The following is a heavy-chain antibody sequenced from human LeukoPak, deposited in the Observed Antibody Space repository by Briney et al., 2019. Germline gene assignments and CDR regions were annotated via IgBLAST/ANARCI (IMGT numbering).Heavy chain of an antibody. CDR2: ISGSGGST. J-gene: IGHJ1*01. CDR3: AKDIRDIVVVVASSAEYFQH. Sequence: GGSLRLSCAASGFTFSSYAMSWVRQAPGKGLEWVSAISGSGGSTYYADSVKGRFTISRGNSKNTLYLQMNSLRAEDTAVYYCAKDIRDIVVVVASSAEYFQHWGQGTLVTVSS. CDR1: GFTFSSYA. D-gene: IGHD2-15*01. V-gene: IGHV3-23*01.